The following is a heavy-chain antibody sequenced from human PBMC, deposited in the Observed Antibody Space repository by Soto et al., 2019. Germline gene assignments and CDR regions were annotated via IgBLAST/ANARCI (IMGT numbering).Heavy chain of an antibody. Sequence: TGGSLRLSCEASGFTFSSYAMSWVRQAPGKGLEWIGLIKNKAAGGTALYATSMKGRFTISRDDSENTLYLQMNSLKIEDTAVYYCSHGFYQYFASWGQGTLVTVSS. D-gene: IGHD2-2*01. V-gene: IGHV3-15*06. CDR2: IKNKAAGGTA. J-gene: IGHJ4*02. CDR3: SHGFYQYFAS. CDR1: GFTFSSYA.